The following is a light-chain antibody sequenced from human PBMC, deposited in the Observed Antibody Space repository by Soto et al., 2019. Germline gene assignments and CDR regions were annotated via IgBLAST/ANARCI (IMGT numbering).Light chain of an antibody. CDR3: SSYTSSSTLSVV. J-gene: IGLJ2*01. CDR1: SSDVGGYNY. Sequence: QSVLTQPASVSGSPGQSITISCTGTSSDVGGYNYVSWYQQHPGKAPKLMIYDVSNRPSGVSNHFSGSKSGNTASLTISGLQAKYEADYYCSSYTSSSTLSVVFGGGTKLTVL. CDR2: DVS. V-gene: IGLV2-14*01.